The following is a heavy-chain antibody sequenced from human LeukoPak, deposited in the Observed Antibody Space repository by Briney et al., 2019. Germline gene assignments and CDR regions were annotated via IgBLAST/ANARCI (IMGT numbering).Heavy chain of an antibody. J-gene: IGHJ6*03. D-gene: IGHD3-3*01. CDR2: IRYDGSNK. CDR1: GFTFSSYG. CDR3: AKTLLTIFGVVTQTPYYYYMDV. V-gene: IGHV3-30*02. Sequence: GGSLRLSCAASGFTFSSYGMHWVRQAPGKGLEWVAFIRYDGSNKYYADSVKGRFTISRDNSKNTLYLQMNSLRAEDTAVYYCAKTLLTIFGVVTQTPYYYYMDVWGKGTTVTVSS.